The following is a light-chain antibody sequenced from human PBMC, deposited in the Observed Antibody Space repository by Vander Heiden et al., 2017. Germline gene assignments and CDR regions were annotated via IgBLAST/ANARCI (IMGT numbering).Light chain of an antibody. J-gene: IGLJ2*01. Sequence: SYELTQPPSVSVSPGQTARITCSGDALPKQYAFWYQQKPCQAPVLVMYKDSERSSGSPDRFSGASSVTTVTLTISGVQAEDEADYYCQSADSSGADVVFGGGTKLTVL. V-gene: IGLV3-25*03. CDR1: ALPKQY. CDR2: KDS. CDR3: QSADSSGADVV.